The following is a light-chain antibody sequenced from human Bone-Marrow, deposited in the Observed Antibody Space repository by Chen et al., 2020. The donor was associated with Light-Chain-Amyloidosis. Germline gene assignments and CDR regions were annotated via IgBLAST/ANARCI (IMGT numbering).Light chain of an antibody. Sequence: QSALTQPASVSGSPGQSITNSCTGTSSDVGGDNHVPWYQQHPDKAPKLMIYEVTNRPSWVPDRFSGSKSDNTASLTISGLQTEDEADYFCSSYTITNTLVFGSGTRVTVL. CDR2: EVT. CDR3: SSYTITNTLV. V-gene: IGLV2-14*01. J-gene: IGLJ1*01. CDR1: SSDVGGDNH.